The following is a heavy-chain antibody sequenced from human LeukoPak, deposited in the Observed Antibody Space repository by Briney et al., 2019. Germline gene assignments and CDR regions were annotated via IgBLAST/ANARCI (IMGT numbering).Heavy chain of an antibody. CDR1: GGSLSSGGYY. Sequence: SQTLSLTCTVSGGSLSSGGYYWGWLRQHPGTGLEWIGYIYYSGSTYYNPSLKSRVTISVDTSKNQFSLKLSSVTAADTAVYYCARGVDTAIISYFDYWGQGTLVTVSS. V-gene: IGHV4-31*03. CDR3: ARGVDTAIISYFDY. CDR2: IYYSGST. D-gene: IGHD5-18*01. J-gene: IGHJ4*02.